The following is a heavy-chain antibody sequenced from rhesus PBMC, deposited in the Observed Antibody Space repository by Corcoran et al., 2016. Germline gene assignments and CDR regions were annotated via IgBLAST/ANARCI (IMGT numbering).Heavy chain of an antibody. V-gene: IGHV1-180*01. Sequence: VQLVQSGAEIQQPGASVKLSCKASGSTFTSYYLPWVIQAPGQGLEWIALIPPYNDNKVYAQNVQGRVTITTDTATSTGYMELSSLRSEDTAVYYCTRAPGTTLFDYWGQGVLVTVSS. CDR2: IPPYNDNK. CDR1: GSTFTSYY. J-gene: IGHJ4*01. CDR3: TRAPGTTLFDY. D-gene: IGHD1-20*01.